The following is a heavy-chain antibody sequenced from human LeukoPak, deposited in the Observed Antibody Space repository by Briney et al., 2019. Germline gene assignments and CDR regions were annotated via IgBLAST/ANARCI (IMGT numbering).Heavy chain of an antibody. V-gene: IGHV3-33*01. Sequence: GRSPRLSCAASGFTFSSYGMHWVRQAPGKGLEWVAVIWYDGSNKYYADSVKGRFTISRDNSKDTLYLQMNSLRAEDTAVYYCARAQPYCSGGSCPRATYYYGMDVWGKGTTVTVSS. CDR3: ARAQPYCSGGSCPRATYYYGMDV. CDR2: IWYDGSNK. D-gene: IGHD2-15*01. CDR1: GFTFSSYG. J-gene: IGHJ6*04.